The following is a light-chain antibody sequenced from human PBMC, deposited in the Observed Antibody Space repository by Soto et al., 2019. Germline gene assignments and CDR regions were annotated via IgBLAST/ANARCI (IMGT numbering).Light chain of an antibody. CDR2: DAY. Sequence: DIQMTQSPSTLSASVGDRVAITCRTSQTINCKLAWYQKKPGEAPKLLISDAYNLESGVPSRFSGSGSGTEFTLTSGSLQPDDFAPYYCQQYETYFRYTFGQGTKLDIK. J-gene: IGKJ2*01. CDR1: QTINCK. V-gene: IGKV1-5*01. CDR3: QQYETYFRYT.